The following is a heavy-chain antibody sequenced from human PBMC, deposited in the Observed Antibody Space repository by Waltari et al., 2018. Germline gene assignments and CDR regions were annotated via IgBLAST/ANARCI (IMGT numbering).Heavy chain of an antibody. CDR2: ISSSSSYI. V-gene: IGHV3-21*01. CDR1: GFTFSSYS. CDR3: ARDGGYDYSGLYYYGMDV. D-gene: IGHD5-12*01. J-gene: IGHJ6*02. Sequence: EVQLVESGGGLVKPGGSLRLSCAASGFTFSSYSMKWVRQAPGKGLEWVSSISSSSSYIYYADSVKGRFTISRDNAKNSLYLQMNSLRAEDTAVYYCARDGGYDYSGLYYYGMDVWGQGTTVTVSS.